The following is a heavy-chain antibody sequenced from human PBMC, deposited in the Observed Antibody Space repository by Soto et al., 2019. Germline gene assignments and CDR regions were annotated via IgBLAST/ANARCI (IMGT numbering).Heavy chain of an antibody. Sequence: QVQLVQSGAEVKKPGASVKVSCKSSGYTFTSYGISWVRQAPGQGLEWMGWISAYNGNTNYAQKLQGRVTMTTDTSTSTAYMELRSLRSDDTAVYYCARGLAVAGTIIHDAFDIWGQGTMVTVSS. V-gene: IGHV1-18*01. CDR2: ISAYNGNT. J-gene: IGHJ3*02. CDR1: GYTFTSYG. CDR3: ARGLAVAGTIIHDAFDI. D-gene: IGHD6-19*01.